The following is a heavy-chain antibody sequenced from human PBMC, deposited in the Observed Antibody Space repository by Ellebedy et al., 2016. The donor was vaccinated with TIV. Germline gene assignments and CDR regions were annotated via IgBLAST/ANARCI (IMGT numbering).Heavy chain of an antibody. J-gene: IGHJ2*01. V-gene: IGHV3-66*01. CDR2: IYTDDST. D-gene: IGHD3-10*02. CDR3: ARASFYDVDLSGWYFDL. Sequence: GGSLRLSCAASKFTVSYNYMNWVRQAPGKGPEWVSGIYTDDSTDYADSVKGRFTISRDNSKNTLYLQMNRLRTEDTAVYYCARASFYDVDLSGWYFDLWGRGTLITVSS. CDR1: KFTVSYNY.